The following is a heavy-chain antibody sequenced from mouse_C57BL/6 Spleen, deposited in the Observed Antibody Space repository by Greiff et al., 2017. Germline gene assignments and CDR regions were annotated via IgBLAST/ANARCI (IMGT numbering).Heavy chain of an antibody. Sequence: EVQGVESGGDLVKPGGSLKLSCAASGFTFSSYGMSWVRQTPDKRLEWVATISSGGSYTYYPARVQGRFTISRENDQNTLYLQMSSLKSEDTAMYYCARQDDWGQGTTLTVSS. CDR2: ISSGGSYT. V-gene: IGHV5-6*01. CDR3: ARQDD. CDR1: GFTFSSYG. J-gene: IGHJ2*01.